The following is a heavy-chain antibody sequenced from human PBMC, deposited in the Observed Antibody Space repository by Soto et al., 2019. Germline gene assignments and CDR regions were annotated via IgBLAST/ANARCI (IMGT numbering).Heavy chain of an antibody. D-gene: IGHD6-19*01. CDR2: IYHSGST. CDR1: GYSISSGYY. V-gene: IGHV4-38-2*02. Sequence: SETLSLTCTVSGYSISSGYYWGWIRQPPGKGLEWIGSIYHSGSTYYNPSLKSRVTISVDTSENQFSLKRSSVTAADTAVYYCARATIQWLETYYFDYWGQGTLVTVSS. CDR3: ARATIQWLETYYFDY. J-gene: IGHJ4*02.